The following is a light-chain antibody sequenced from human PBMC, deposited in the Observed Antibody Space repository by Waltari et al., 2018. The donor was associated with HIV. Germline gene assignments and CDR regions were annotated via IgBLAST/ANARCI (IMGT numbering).Light chain of an antibody. Sequence: DIVMTQSPDSLALSLGERATINCVSSQKIFYSSKNQNYLAWYQQKPGQTPTLRISWASTRDSGVPDRFRGSGYGTDFTLTISSLQSEDVAVYCCQQYYSNPPTFGQGTRVEIK. J-gene: IGKJ1*01. CDR2: WAS. CDR1: QKIFYSSKNQNY. CDR3: QQYYSNPPT. V-gene: IGKV4-1*01.